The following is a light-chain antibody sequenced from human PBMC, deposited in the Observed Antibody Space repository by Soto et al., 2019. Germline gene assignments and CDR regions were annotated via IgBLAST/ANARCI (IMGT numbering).Light chain of an antibody. V-gene: IGKV3-15*01. CDR3: QQYNDWHMT. Sequence: ELVMTQSQVTLSLSPGERVTLSCRASQSVSSNLAWYQQKPGQAPSLLIYGAFTRATGIPARFSGTGSGTEFTITISSLQYEDFELYYCQQYNDWHMTVGQGTKVDIK. J-gene: IGKJ1*01. CDR1: QSVSSN. CDR2: GAF.